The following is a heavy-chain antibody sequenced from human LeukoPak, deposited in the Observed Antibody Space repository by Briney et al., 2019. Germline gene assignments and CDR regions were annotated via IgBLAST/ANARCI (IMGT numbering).Heavy chain of an antibody. CDR1: GYTFTSYD. Sequence: ASVKVSCKASGYTFTSYDINWVRQATGQGLEWMGWMNPNSGNTGYAQKFQGRVTMTRDMSTSTVYMELSSLRSEDTAVYYCARYLLSGSLDYWGQGTLVTVSS. V-gene: IGHV1-8*01. CDR2: MNPNSGNT. J-gene: IGHJ4*02. D-gene: IGHD1-26*01. CDR3: ARYLLSGSLDY.